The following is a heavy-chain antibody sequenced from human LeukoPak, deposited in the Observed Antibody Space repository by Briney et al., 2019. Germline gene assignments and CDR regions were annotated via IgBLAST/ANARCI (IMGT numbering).Heavy chain of an antibody. J-gene: IGHJ4*02. Sequence: GGSLRLSCAASGFSFSNYWMSWVRQAPGKGLEWVASIKRDGSEKYYVDSVKGRFTISRDNSKNTLYLQMNSLRAEDTVVYYCAKKGVVVTIRREKWGQGTLVTVSS. V-gene: IGHV3-7*03. CDR3: AKKGVVVTIRREK. CDR1: GFSFSNYW. D-gene: IGHD3-22*01. CDR2: IKRDGSEK.